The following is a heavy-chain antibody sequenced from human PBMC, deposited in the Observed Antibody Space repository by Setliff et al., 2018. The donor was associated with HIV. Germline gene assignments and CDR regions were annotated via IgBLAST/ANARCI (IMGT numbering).Heavy chain of an antibody. CDR3: ARAQGNFGNSLIYYLDY. Sequence: ASVKVSCKASGYSFTDYYIHWVRQAPGQGLEWMGWINPKSDGTNYAQKFQGWITMTRDTSISTAYMELSRLSFDDTAVYYCARAQGNFGNSLIYYLDYWGQGTLVTVSS. D-gene: IGHD4-4*01. CDR2: INPKSDGT. V-gene: IGHV1-2*04. CDR1: GYSFTDYY. J-gene: IGHJ4*02.